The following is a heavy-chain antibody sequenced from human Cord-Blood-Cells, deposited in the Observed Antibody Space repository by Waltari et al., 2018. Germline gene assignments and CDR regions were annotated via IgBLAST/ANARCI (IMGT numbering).Heavy chain of an antibody. CDR2: ISGSGGST. CDR3: AKDILTGYYPN. D-gene: IGHD3-9*01. J-gene: IGHJ4*02. V-gene: IGHV3-23*01. CDR1: GFPLRGCA. Sequence: EVQLLESGGGLVQPGGSLRRCCAASGFPLRGCAVIRVRQAPGKGLEWVSAISGSGGSTYYADSVKGRFTISRDNSKNTLYLQMNSLRAEDTAVYYCAKDILTGYYPNWGQGTLVTVSS.